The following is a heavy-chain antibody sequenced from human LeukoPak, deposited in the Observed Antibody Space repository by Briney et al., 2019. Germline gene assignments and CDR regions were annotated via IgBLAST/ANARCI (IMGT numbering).Heavy chain of an antibody. D-gene: IGHD4-17*01. V-gene: IGHV3-74*01. J-gene: IGHJ2*01. CDR2: INSDGSST. CDR3: ARDPRLTVATGYFDL. CDR1: GFTFSSYW. Sequence: GGSLRLSCAASGFTFSSYWMHWVRQAPGKGLVWVSRINSDGSSTSYADSVKGRFTISRDNAKNTLYLQMNSLRAEDTAVYYCARDPRLTVATGYFDLWGRGTLVTVSS.